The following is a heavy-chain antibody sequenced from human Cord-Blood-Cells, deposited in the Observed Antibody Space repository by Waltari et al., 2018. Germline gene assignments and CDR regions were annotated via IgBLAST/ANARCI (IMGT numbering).Heavy chain of an antibody. CDR2: IYSGGST. Sequence: VQLVEFGGGLVQPGGSLRLPCAASGFTDRCTYMSWVRQAPGKGLEWVSVIYSGGSTYYADSVKGRFTISRHNSKNTLYLQMNSLRAEDTAVYYCARERGPRYFDLWGRGTLVTVSS. CDR3: ARERGPRYFDL. D-gene: IGHD3-10*01. J-gene: IGHJ2*01. CDR1: GFTDRCTY. V-gene: IGHV3-53*04.